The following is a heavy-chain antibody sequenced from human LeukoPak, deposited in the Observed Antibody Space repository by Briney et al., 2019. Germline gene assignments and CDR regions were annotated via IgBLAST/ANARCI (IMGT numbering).Heavy chain of an antibody. J-gene: IGHJ4*02. CDR2: INPNSGGT. CDR1: GYTFTVYY. V-gene: IGHV1-2*02. Sequence: ASVTVSFKASGYTFTVYYMHWVRQAQGQGLEWMGWINPNSGGTNYAQKFQGRVTMTRDTSISTAYMELSRLRSDDTAVYYCARAPGYTSGWYYFDYWGQGTMVTVSS. D-gene: IGHD6-19*01. CDR3: ARAPGYTSGWYYFDY.